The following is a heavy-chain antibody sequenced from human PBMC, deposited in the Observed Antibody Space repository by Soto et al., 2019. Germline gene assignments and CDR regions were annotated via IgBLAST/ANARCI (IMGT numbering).Heavy chain of an antibody. CDR3: ARHGYNYGGGYFDY. J-gene: IGHJ4*02. D-gene: IGHD5-18*01. Sequence: GGSMRLSCAASGFTVSSNYMSWVRQAPGKGLEWVSVIYSGGSTYYADSVKGRFTISRDNSKNTLYLQMNSLRAEDTAVYYCARHGYNYGGGYFDYWGQGTLVTVSS. CDR2: IYSGGST. V-gene: IGHV3-66*04. CDR1: GFTVSSNY.